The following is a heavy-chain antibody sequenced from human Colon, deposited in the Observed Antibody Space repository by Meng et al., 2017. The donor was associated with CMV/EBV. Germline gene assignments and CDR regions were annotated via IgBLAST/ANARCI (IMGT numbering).Heavy chain of an antibody. V-gene: IGHV1-18*01. CDR3: ARVVEGIVH. J-gene: IGHJ4*02. CDR2: ISPYNGNT. CDR1: GNTSTKYG. Sequence: ASVKVSCKASGNTSTKYGISWVRQAPGQGLEWMGWISPYNGNTNYAQKLQGRDTMTRDSSASTVYMELRTLKSDDTAVYYCARVVEGIVHWGQGTLVTVSS. D-gene: IGHD2-15*01.